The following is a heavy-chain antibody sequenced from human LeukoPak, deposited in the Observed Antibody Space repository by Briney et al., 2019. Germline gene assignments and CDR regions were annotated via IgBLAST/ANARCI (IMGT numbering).Heavy chain of an antibody. J-gene: IGHJ4*02. D-gene: IGHD5-12*01. V-gene: IGHV4-34*01. CDR3: AKDSGYDASFDY. CDR2: INHSGST. Sequence: PSETLSLTCAVYGGSFSGYYWSWIRQPPGKGLEWIGEINHSGSTNYNPSLKSRVTISVDPSKNQFSLKLSSVTAADTAVYYCAKDSGYDASFDYWGQGTLVTVSS. CDR1: GGSFSGYY.